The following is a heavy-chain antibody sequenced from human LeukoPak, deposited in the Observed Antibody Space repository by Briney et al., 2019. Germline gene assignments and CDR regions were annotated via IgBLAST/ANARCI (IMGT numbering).Heavy chain of an antibody. V-gene: IGHV3-23*01. D-gene: IGHD5-18*01. CDR3: ARHDSFIPF. J-gene: IGHJ4*02. Sequence: PGGSLRLSCAASGFTFSDYAMSWVRQAPGKGLEWVSGISDSGRSTYYTDSVRGRCTISRDISKNMVYPQLNNLRAEDTALYFCARHDSFIPFRGQGTLVSVSS. CDR2: ISDSGRST. CDR1: GFTFSDYA.